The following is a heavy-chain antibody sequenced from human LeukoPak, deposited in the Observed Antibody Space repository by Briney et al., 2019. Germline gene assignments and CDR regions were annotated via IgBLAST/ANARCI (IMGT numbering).Heavy chain of an antibody. CDR2: IYYSGST. J-gene: IGHJ4*02. V-gene: IGHV4-30-4*01. D-gene: IGHD6-6*01. Sequence: SETLSLTCTVSGGSISSGDYYWSWIRQPPGKGLEWIGYIYYSGSTYYNPSLKSRVTISVDTSKNQFSLKLSSVTAADTAVYYCARLAYSSSRGPFDYWGQGTLVTVSS. CDR3: ARLAYSSSRGPFDY. CDR1: GGSISSGDYY.